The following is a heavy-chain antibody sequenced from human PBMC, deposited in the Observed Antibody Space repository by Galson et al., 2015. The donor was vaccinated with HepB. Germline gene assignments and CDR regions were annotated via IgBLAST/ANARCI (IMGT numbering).Heavy chain of an antibody. CDR1: GLTFSNYA. CDR2: ISGSGGSS. CDR3: AKDMYYYDSSLDY. J-gene: IGHJ4*02. Sequence: SLRLSCAASGLTFSNYAMSWVRQAPGKGLEWVSAISGSGGSSYYADSVKGRFTISRDNSESTLSLQMNSLRVEDTAVYYCAKDMYYYDSSLDYWGQGTLVTVSS. D-gene: IGHD3-22*01. V-gene: IGHV3-23*01.